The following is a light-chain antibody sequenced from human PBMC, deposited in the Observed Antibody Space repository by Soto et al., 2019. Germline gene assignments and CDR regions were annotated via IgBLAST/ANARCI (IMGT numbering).Light chain of an antibody. V-gene: IGKV1-5*01. J-gene: IGKJ1*01. CDR2: NAS. CDR3: QNYNDNSRT. Sequence: DIQMTQSPSTLSASVGDRVTITCRASQTISGWLAWYQQKPGKAPKLLIFNASTLKSGVPSRFSGSGFGTEFTLTISSLQPDDSSTYYCQNYNDNSRTFGQGTKVEI. CDR1: QTISGW.